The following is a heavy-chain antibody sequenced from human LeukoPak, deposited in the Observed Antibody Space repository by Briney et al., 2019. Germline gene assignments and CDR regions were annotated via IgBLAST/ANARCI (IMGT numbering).Heavy chain of an antibody. CDR1: GFTFSSYS. CDR2: ICSSSSTI. V-gene: IGHV3-48*01. CDR3: ARDGRYGECVRFDY. J-gene: IGHJ4*02. Sequence: GGSLRLSCAASGFTFSSYSMDWVRQAPGKGLEWVAYICSSSSTIYYADSVKGRFTISRDKAKKSLYLQMNSLRAEDTAVYYCARDGRYGECVRFDYWGQGTLMTASS. D-gene: IGHD4-17*01.